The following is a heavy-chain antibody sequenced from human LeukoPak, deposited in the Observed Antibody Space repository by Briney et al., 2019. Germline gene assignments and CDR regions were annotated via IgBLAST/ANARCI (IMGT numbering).Heavy chain of an antibody. Sequence: ASVKVSCKASGGTFSSYAISWVRTAPGQGLEWMGRIIPIFGIANYAQKFQGRVTITADKSTSTAYMELSSLRSEDTAVYYCASDLGYCSGGSCYAPGDWGQGTLVTVSS. CDR2: IIPIFGIA. J-gene: IGHJ4*02. CDR3: ASDLGYCSGGSCYAPGD. D-gene: IGHD2-15*01. V-gene: IGHV1-69*04. CDR1: GGTFSSYA.